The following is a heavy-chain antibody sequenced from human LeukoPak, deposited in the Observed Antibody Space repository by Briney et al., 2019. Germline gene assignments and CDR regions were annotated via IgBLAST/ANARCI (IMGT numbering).Heavy chain of an antibody. V-gene: IGHV3-23*01. Sequence: GGSLRLSCAASGFTFSSYGMSWVRQAPGKGLEWVSAISGSGGSTYYADSVKGRFTISRDNSKNTLYLQMNSLRAEDTAVYYCAREGGGVVTIPDLVLKNAFDIWGQGTMVTVSS. CDR2: ISGSGGST. CDR1: GFTFSSYG. CDR3: AREGGGVVTIPDLVLKNAFDI. D-gene: IGHD2-8*01. J-gene: IGHJ3*02.